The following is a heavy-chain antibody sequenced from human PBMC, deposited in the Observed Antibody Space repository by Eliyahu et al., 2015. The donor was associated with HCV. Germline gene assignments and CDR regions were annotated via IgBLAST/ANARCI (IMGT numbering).Heavy chain of an antibody. CDR1: GSTFNNYW. CDR2: INTDGGRT. J-gene: IGHJ5*02. D-gene: IGHD2-21*01. CDR3: ARGGYCGGSRCNTDVQDWIDP. V-gene: IGHV3-74*01. Sequence: EVQLVESGGGLVRPGGAXRXSCADSGSTFNNYWMHWXRQAPGKGLVWVSHINTDGGRTNYADSVKGRFTVFRDNAKNTLYLEMSSLTAEDTATYYCARGGYCGGSRCNTDVQDWIDPWGRGTLVIVSS.